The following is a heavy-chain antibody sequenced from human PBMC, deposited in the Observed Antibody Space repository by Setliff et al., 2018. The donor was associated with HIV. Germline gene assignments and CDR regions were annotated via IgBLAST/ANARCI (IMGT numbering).Heavy chain of an antibody. D-gene: IGHD3-3*01. V-gene: IGHV4-34*01. Sequence: LSLTCAVYGGSFSDYYCNWIRQPPGKGLEWIGEINHSGSTNYNPSLKRRSTISVDTSKTQFSLRLSSVAAGDPTAYYCARSIVPVASGYYYFEYWGQGTLVTVSS. CDR3: ARSIVPVASGYYYFEY. J-gene: IGHJ4*02. CDR1: GGSFSDYY. CDR2: INHSGST.